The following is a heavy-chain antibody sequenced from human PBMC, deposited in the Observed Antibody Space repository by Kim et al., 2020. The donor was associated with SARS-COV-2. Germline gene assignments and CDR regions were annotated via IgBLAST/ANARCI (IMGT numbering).Heavy chain of an antibody. V-gene: IGHV3-7*03. Sequence: GGSLRLSCAASGFSFSSYWMTWVRQAPGKGLEWVANIKQDGSEKYYVDSVKGRFTISRDNAKNSLFLQMNSLRAEDTAVYYCARAVRYGTITSCYWVSYYFHYWGQGTLVTVSS. D-gene: IGHD2-2*01. CDR1: GFSFSSYW. CDR3: ARAVRYGTITSCYWVSYYFHY. CDR2: IKQDGSEK. J-gene: IGHJ4*02.